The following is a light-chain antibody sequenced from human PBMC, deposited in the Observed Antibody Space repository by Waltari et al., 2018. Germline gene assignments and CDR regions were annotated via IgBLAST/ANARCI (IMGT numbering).Light chain of an antibody. CDR2: AAS. Sequence: DIQMTQSPSSLSASVRDRVSITCRASQNIDNYLKWYQQKPGKAPKLLIYAASTLQSGVPSRFSGSGSGTEFTLTISSLQPEDFANYYCQQSYSNSLTFGGGTRVEIK. J-gene: IGKJ4*01. CDR3: QQSYSNSLT. CDR1: QNIDNY. V-gene: IGKV1-39*01.